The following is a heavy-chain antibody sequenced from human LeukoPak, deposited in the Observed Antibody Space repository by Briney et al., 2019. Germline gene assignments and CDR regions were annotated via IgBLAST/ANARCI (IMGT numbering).Heavy chain of an antibody. D-gene: IGHD2-2*02. CDR2: IYYSGST. J-gene: IGHJ1*01. V-gene: IGHV4-30-4*08. CDR1: GGSISSGDYY. CDR3: ARGDYCSSTSCYNGYFQH. Sequence: SETLSLTCTVSGGSISSGDYYWGWIRQPPGKGLEWIGYIYYSGSTYYNPSLKSRVTISVDTSKNQFSLKLSSVTAADTAVYYCARGDYCSSTSCYNGYFQHWGQGTLVTVSS.